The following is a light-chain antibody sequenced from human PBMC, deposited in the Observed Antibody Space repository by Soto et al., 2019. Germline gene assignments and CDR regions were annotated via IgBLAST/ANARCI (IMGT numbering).Light chain of an antibody. V-gene: IGLV2-14*01. Sequence: QSALTQPASVSGSPGQSITISCTGTSSDIGAYNYVSWYQQHPGKAPKLLIYEVSDRPPGISDRCSGSKSGNTASLTISRLQSEDEADYYCNSYTAFNTRVFGTGTKLTVL. CDR1: SSDIGAYNY. CDR3: NSYTAFNTRV. J-gene: IGLJ1*01. CDR2: EVS.